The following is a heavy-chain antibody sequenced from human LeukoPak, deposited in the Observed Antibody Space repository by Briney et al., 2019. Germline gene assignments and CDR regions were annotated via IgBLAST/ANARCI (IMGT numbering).Heavy chain of an antibody. Sequence: GGSLRLSCAASGFTFSTYRMNWVRQAPGKGLEWVAVISYDGSNKYYADSVKGRFTISRDNSKNTLYLQMNSLRAEDTAVYYCAKVYYYYYMDVWGKGTTVTVSS. V-gene: IGHV3-30*18. CDR2: ISYDGSNK. J-gene: IGHJ6*03. CDR1: GFTFSTYR. CDR3: AKVYYYYYMDV.